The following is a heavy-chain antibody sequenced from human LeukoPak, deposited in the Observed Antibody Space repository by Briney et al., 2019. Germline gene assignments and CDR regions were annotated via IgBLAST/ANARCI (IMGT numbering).Heavy chain of an antibody. CDR3: ARDPVHSSSWSQYFDL. CDR1: GFTVSSYG. J-gene: IGHJ2*01. D-gene: IGHD6-13*01. CDR2: ISFDGTKK. Sequence: GNSLRLSCSASGFTVSSYGMHWVRQAPGKGLEWVAVISFDGTKKNYADAVMGRFTISRDNYENTLDLQMNSLRREDTAVYFCARDPVHSSSWSQYFDLWGRGTLVTVYS. V-gene: IGHV3-30*03.